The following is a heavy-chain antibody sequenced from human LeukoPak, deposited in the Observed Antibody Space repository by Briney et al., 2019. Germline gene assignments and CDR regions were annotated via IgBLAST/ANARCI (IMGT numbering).Heavy chain of an antibody. Sequence: PSETLSLTCAVYGGSFSVYYWSWIRQPPGKGLEWIGEINHSGSTNYNPSLKSRVTISVDTSKNQFSLKLSSVTAADTAVYYCARRGYSYGPRGYFDYWGQGTLVTVSS. D-gene: IGHD5-18*01. J-gene: IGHJ4*02. CDR1: GGSFSVYY. CDR3: ARRGYSYGPRGYFDY. CDR2: INHSGST. V-gene: IGHV4-34*01.